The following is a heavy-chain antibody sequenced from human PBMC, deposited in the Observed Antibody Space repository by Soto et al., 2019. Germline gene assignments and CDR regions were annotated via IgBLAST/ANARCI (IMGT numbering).Heavy chain of an antibody. V-gene: IGHV3-21*01. D-gene: IGHD3-3*01. CDR1: EFSFISYS. CDR3: VRDFGWYFRSGYMDV. CDR2: INEDSSYI. Sequence: EVHLVESGGGLVKPGGSLRLSCAASEFSFISYSMNWVRQAPGKGLEWVSSINEDSSYIYYAHSLRGRFTISRDNAKDSLYLQMNSLRAEDTAVYYCVRDFGWYFRSGYMDVWGDGATVTVSS. J-gene: IGHJ6*03.